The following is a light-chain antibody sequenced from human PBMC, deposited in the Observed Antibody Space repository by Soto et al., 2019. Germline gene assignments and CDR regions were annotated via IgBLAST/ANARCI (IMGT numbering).Light chain of an antibody. CDR3: SSYAGSKIRV. CDR1: SSDVGGYNY. J-gene: IGLJ1*01. Sequence: QSVLTQPPSASGSPGQSVTISCTGTSSDVGGYNYVSWYQQHPGKAPKLMIYEVSKRPSGVPDRFSGSKPGNTASLTVSGLQAEDEADYYCSSYAGSKIRVFGTGTRSPS. V-gene: IGLV2-8*01. CDR2: EVS.